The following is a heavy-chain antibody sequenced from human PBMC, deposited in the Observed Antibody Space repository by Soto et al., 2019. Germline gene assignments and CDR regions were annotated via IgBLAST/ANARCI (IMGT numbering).Heavy chain of an antibody. CDR2: ISWNSGSI. J-gene: IGHJ4*02. CDR1: GFTFDDYA. Sequence: EVQLVESGGGLVQPGRSLRLSCAASGFTFDDYAMHWVRQAPGKGLEWVSGISWNSGSIGYADSVKGRFTISRDNAKNSLYLQMNSLRAEDTALYYCAKDIDYGDEPSFDYWGQGTLVTVSS. D-gene: IGHD4-17*01. CDR3: AKDIDYGDEPSFDY. V-gene: IGHV3-9*01.